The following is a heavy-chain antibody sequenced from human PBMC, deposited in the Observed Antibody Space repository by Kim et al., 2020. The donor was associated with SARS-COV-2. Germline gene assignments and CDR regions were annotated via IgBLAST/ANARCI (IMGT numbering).Heavy chain of an antibody. CDR3: AKDLIEDITMIVVVINYYYGMDV. CDR2: ISGSGGST. V-gene: IGHV3-23*01. Sequence: GGSLRLSCAASGFTFSSYAMSWVRQAPGKGLEWVSAISGSGGSTYYADSVKGRFTISRDNSKNTLYLQMNSLRAEDTAVYYCAKDLIEDITMIVVVINYYYGMDVWGQGTTVTVSS. J-gene: IGHJ6*02. CDR1: GFTFSSYA. D-gene: IGHD3-22*01.